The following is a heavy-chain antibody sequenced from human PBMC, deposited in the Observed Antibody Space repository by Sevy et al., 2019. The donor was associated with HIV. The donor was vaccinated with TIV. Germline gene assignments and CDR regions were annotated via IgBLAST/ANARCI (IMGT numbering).Heavy chain of an antibody. V-gene: IGHV3-48*02. CDR3: ARGLGSGWRGRITYYFDY. CDR2: ISSSSSTI. D-gene: IGHD6-19*01. CDR1: GFTFSSYS. J-gene: IGHJ4*02. Sequence: GGSLRLSCAASGFTFSSYSMNWVRQAPGKGLEWVSYISSSSSTIYYADSVKGRFTISRDNAKNSLYLQMNSLRDEDTAVYYCARGLGSGWRGRITYYFDYWGQGTLVTVSS.